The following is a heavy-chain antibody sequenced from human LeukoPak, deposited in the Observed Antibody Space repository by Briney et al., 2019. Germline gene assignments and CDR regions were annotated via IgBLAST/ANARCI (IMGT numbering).Heavy chain of an antibody. J-gene: IGHJ4*02. CDR3: AREAAVAGTPDY. D-gene: IGHD6-19*01. CDR1: GGSFSGYY. V-gene: IGHV4-34*01. CDR2: INHSGST. Sequence: SETLSLTCAVYGGSFSGYYWSWIRQPPGKGLEWIGEINHSGSTNYNPSLKSRVTISVDRSKNQFSLKLSSVTAADTAVYYCAREAAVAGTPDYWGQGTLVTVSS.